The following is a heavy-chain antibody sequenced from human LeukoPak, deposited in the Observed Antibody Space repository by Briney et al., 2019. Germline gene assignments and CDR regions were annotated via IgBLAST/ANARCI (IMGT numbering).Heavy chain of an antibody. Sequence: ASVKVSCKASGYTFTGYYMHWVRQAPGQGLEWMGWINPNSGGTNYAQKFQGRVTMTRDTSISTAYMELGRLRSDDTAVYYCARDQGADGGIPDYWGQGTLVTVSS. CDR2: INPNSGGT. CDR3: ARDQGADGGIPDY. CDR1: GYTFTGYY. D-gene: IGHD4-23*01. J-gene: IGHJ4*02. V-gene: IGHV1-2*02.